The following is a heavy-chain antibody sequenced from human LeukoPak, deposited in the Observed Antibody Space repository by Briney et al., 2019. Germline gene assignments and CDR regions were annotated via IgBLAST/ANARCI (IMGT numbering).Heavy chain of an antibody. CDR2: IYTSGST. Sequence: ASETLCLTCAVYGGSFSGYYWSWIRQPAGKGLEWIGRIYTSGSTNYNPSLKSRVTMSVDTSKNQFSLKLSSVTAADTAVYYCARVLLDAFDIWGQGTMVTVSS. CDR1: GGSFSGYY. V-gene: IGHV4-59*10. CDR3: ARVLLDAFDI. J-gene: IGHJ3*02. D-gene: IGHD2/OR15-2a*01.